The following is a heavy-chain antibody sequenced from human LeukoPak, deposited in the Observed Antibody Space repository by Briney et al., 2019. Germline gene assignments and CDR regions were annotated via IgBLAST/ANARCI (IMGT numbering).Heavy chain of an antibody. CDR2: IDRDGSRI. V-gene: IGHV3-74*01. D-gene: IGHD4-23*01. CDR1: GFTLSGYW. Sequence: PGGSLRLSCAVSGFTLSGYWMHWVRQAPGKGLVWVSRIDRDGSRINYADSVKGRFTISRDNGKNTLFLQMNSLRAEDAAVYYCVRGNDYGGPHYWGQGTLVTVSS. CDR3: VRGNDYGGPHY. J-gene: IGHJ4*02.